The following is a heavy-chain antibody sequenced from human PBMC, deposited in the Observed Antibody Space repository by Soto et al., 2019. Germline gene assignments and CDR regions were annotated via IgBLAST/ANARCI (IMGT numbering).Heavy chain of an antibody. CDR3: AKLRSSSWYYFDY. CDR2: ISGSGGST. V-gene: IGHV3-23*01. J-gene: IGHJ4*02. Sequence: EVQLLESGGGLVQPGGSLRLSCAASGFTFSSYVMSWVRQAPGKGLEWVSAISGSGGSTYYADSVKGRFTISRDNSKNTLYLQMISLRAEDTAVYYCAKLRSSSWYYFDYWGQGTLVTVSS. D-gene: IGHD6-13*01. CDR1: GFTFSSYV.